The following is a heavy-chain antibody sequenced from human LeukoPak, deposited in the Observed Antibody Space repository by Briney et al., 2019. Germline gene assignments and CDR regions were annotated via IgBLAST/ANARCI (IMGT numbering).Heavy chain of an antibody. CDR2: FSGYGTT. J-gene: IGHJ4*02. V-gene: IGHV3-23*01. Sequence: GGSLRLSCAASGFTFTNQAMSWVRQSPGKGLEWVSGFSGYGTTHYADSVRGRFTISRDNSKNTLYLQMNSLRAEDTAMYYCARDWMLFHRPDYWGQGTLVTVSS. CDR3: ARDWMLFHRPDY. CDR1: GFTFTNQA. D-gene: IGHD2-21*01.